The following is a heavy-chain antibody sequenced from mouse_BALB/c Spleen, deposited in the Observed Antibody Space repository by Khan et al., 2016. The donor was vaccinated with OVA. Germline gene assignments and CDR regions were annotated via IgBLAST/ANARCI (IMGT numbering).Heavy chain of an antibody. V-gene: IGHV9-3-1*01. CDR1: GYTFTNYG. CDR2: INTYTGEP. CDR3: ASGGYWYFDV. D-gene: IGHD1-1*02. J-gene: IGHJ1*01. Sequence: QIQLVQSGPELKKPGETVKISCKASGYTFTNYGMNWVKQAPGKGLKWMGWINTYTGEPTYADDFKGRFAFSLETSASPAYLQIHNLKNEDTASYFCASGGYWYFDVWGAGTTVTVSS.